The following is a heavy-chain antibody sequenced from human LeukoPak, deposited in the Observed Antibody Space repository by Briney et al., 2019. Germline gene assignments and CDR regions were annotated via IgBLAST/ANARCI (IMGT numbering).Heavy chain of an antibody. Sequence: SETLSLTCTVSSGSISTYYWSWIRQPPGKGLDGIGYIYYSGSTNYNPSLNSRVTISVDTSKNQFSLKLSSVTAADTAVYYCARSFHSSSWYFDYWGQGTLVTVSS. CDR2: IYYSGST. J-gene: IGHJ4*02. D-gene: IGHD6-13*01. CDR3: ARSFHSSSWYFDY. CDR1: SGSISTYY. V-gene: IGHV4-59*08.